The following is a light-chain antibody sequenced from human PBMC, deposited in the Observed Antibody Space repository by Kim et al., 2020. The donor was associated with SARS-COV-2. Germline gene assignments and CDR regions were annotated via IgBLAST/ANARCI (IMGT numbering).Light chain of an antibody. CDR3: QAWDSSTRV. CDR2: QNT. CDR1: KLGDKY. Sequence: SYELTQPPSVSVSPGQTASITCSGDKLGDKYANWYQQRPAQSPVLVIYQNTNRPSGIPERFSGSNSGNTATLTISENQAMDEADYYCQAWDSSTRVFGTGTKVTVL. J-gene: IGLJ1*01. V-gene: IGLV3-1*01.